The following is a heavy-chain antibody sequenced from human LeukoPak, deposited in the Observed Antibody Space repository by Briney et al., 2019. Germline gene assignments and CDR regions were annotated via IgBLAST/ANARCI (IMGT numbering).Heavy chain of an antibody. V-gene: IGHV3-23*01. CDR2: ISGNGVST. CDR3: ATEYSGGHYYFNY. J-gene: IGHJ4*02. D-gene: IGHD6-19*01. Sequence: GGSLRLSCAASGYTFSSSVMSWVRQAPGKGREWVSSISGNGVSTYYAEPVQGRFTISRDNFKNTLYLQMNGLRAEDTAVYYCATEYSGGHYYFNYWGQGTLVTVSS. CDR1: GYTFSSSV.